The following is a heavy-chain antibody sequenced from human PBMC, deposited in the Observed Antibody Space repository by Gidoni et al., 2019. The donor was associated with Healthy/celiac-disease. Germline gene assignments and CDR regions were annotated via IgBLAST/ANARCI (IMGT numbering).Heavy chain of an antibody. J-gene: IGHJ6*02. CDR2: INPNSGGT. CDR1: GDTFTGYY. Sequence: QAQLGQSGAEVTKPGASVTVSCTASGDTFTGYYMHWGRQAPGQGLEWMGGINPNSGGTNYAQKFQGWVTMTRDTSISTAYMELSRLRSDDTAVYYCARSAPQLGYYYGMDVWGQGTTVTVSS. D-gene: IGHD1-26*01. CDR3: ARSAPQLGYYYGMDV. V-gene: IGHV1-2*04.